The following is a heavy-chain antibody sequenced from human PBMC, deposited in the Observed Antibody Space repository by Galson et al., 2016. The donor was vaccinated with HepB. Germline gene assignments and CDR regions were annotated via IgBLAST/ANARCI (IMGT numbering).Heavy chain of an antibody. CDR1: GFTVSASS. CDR3: AVVGDVSRD. Sequence: SLRLSCAASGFTVSASSMTWVRQAPGKGPEWVSTIHRGGGTYYTYSVKGRFTIARDSSKNTLYLQMSSLKVEDTAVYYCAVVGDVSRDWGQGTLVTVSS. J-gene: IGHJ4*02. D-gene: IGHD2-21*01. CDR2: IHRGGGT. V-gene: IGHV3-66*01.